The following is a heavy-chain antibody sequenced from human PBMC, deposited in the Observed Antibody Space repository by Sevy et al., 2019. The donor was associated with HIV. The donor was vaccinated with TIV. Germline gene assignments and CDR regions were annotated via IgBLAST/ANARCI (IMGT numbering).Heavy chain of an antibody. J-gene: IGHJ4*02. Sequence: GGSLRLSCGASGFSISTHAMNWVRQAPGRGLEWISGISATDGSTHYADSVMGRFTISRDNSKNTVHLQMNSLRAEDTALYYCAAGDTAFLADLDFWGQGTLVTVSS. CDR3: AAGDTAFLADLDF. V-gene: IGHV3-23*01. CDR2: ISATDGST. D-gene: IGHD5-18*01. CDR1: GFSISTHA.